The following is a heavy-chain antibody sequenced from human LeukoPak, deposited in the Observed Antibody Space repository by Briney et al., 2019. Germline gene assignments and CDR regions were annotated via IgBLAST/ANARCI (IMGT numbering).Heavy chain of an antibody. D-gene: IGHD3-3*01. Sequence: SEXXXLXCXVSGGSISSSSYYWGWIGQPPGKGXEWIGSIYYSGSTYYNPSLKSRVTISVDTSKNQFSLKLNSVTAADTAVYYCAPDDFWSAYYLDYWGQGTLVTVSS. CDR1: GGSISSSSYY. CDR2: IYYSGST. V-gene: IGHV4-39*01. CDR3: APDDFWSAYYLDY. J-gene: IGHJ4*02.